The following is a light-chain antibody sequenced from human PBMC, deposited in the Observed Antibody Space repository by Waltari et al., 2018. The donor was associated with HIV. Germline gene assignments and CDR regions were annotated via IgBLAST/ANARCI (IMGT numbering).Light chain of an antibody. CDR2: WAS. Sequence: DIVMTQSPDSLAVSLGERATINCKSSPSVLYSPKNRYYLAWYQQKLGQPPKLLIFWASTRASGVPDRFSGSGSGTDFTLTISSLQAEDVAVYYCQQYYSNPGTFGQGTKVEIK. V-gene: IGKV4-1*01. J-gene: IGKJ1*01. CDR1: PSVLYSPKNRYY. CDR3: QQYYSNPGT.